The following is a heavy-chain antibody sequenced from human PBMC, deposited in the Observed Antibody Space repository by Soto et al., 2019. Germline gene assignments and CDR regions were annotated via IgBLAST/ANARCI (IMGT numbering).Heavy chain of an antibody. Sequence: GGSLRLSCAASGFTFSSYGMHWVRQAPGKGLEWVAVISYDGSNKYYADSVKGRFTISRDNSKNTLYLQMNSLRAEDTAVYYCARELRGRDGYYYYYMDVWGKGTTVTVSS. CDR2: ISYDGSNK. CDR3: ARELRGRDGYYYYYMDV. D-gene: IGHD2-15*01. CDR1: GFTFSSYG. V-gene: IGHV3-30*03. J-gene: IGHJ6*03.